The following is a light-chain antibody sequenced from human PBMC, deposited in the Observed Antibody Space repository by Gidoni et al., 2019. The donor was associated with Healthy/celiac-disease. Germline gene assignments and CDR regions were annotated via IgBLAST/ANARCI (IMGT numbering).Light chain of an antibody. V-gene: IGKV3-15*01. J-gene: IGKJ5*01. CDR2: GAS. CDR1: QSVSSN. CDR3: QHYNNWTPIT. Sequence: IVMPQSPATLSVSPGERATLSCRASQSVSSNLAWYQQKTGQALRLVIYGASTRAPDIPARFSGSGSGTEFNLTISSLQSEDLAVYYCQHYNNWTPITFGQGTRLEIK.